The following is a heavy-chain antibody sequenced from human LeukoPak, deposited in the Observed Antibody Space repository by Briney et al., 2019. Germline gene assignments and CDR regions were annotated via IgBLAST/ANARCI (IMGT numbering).Heavy chain of an antibody. D-gene: IGHD2-21*02. Sequence: GGSLRLSCAASGFIFSSYNMNWVRQAPGKGLEWVSSISSRSRDVYYADSVKGRFTISRDNSKNTLYLQMNSLRAEDTAVYYCAKGDPTRAKAFDIWGQGTMVTVSS. V-gene: IGHV3-21*04. CDR3: AKGDPTRAKAFDI. J-gene: IGHJ3*02. CDR1: GFIFSSYN. CDR2: ISSRSRDV.